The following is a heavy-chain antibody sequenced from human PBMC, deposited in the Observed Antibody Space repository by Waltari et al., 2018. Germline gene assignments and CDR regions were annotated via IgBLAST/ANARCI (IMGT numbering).Heavy chain of an antibody. D-gene: IGHD3-22*01. CDR3: ARSDQYYYDSSGYYPLFDY. CDR2: IYHSGST. J-gene: IGHJ4*02. CDR1: GYSISSGYY. Sequence: QVQLQESGPGLVKPSETLSLTCAVSGYSISSGYYWGWIRQPPGKGLEWIGSIYHSGSTYHTPSLKRRVIIAVDTSKNQFSLKLSSVTAADTAVYYCARSDQYYYDSSGYYPLFDYWGQGTLVTVSS. V-gene: IGHV4-38-2*01.